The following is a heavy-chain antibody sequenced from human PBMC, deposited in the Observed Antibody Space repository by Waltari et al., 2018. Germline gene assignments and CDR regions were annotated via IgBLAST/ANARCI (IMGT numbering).Heavy chain of an antibody. V-gene: IGHV3-30*01. Sequence: QVQLVESGGGVVQPGRSLRLSCAASGFTFSSYAMHWVRQAPGKGPEWVAVISYDGSNKYYADSVKGRFTISRDNSKNTLYLQMNSLRAEDTAVYYCARNSGSYGEACDIWGQGTMVTVSS. CDR1: GFTFSSYA. J-gene: IGHJ3*02. D-gene: IGHD1-26*01. CDR3: ARNSGSYGEACDI. CDR2: ISYDGSNK.